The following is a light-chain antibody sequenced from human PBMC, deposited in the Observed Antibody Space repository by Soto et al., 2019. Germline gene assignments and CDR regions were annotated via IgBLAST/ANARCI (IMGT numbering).Light chain of an antibody. CDR1: QTVISTH. J-gene: IGKJ5*01. CDR2: ATS. Sequence: IILTQSPGTLSLSPGEGATLSCKASQTVISTHLAWYQQKPGQAPRLLIYATSNRATGIPDRFSGSGSGRDFTLTIDRLEPEDIAVYYCQQYDSSSVTFGRGTRL. CDR3: QQYDSSSVT. V-gene: IGKV3-20*01.